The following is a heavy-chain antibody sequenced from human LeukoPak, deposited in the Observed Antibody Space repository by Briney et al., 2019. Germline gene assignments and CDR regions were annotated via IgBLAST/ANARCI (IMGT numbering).Heavy chain of an antibody. V-gene: IGHV4-30-4*01. CDR1: GGSISSGDYY. Sequence: SQTLSLTCTVSGGSISSGDYYWSWIRQPPGKGLEWIGYIYYSGNTNYNPSLKSRVTISLDTSKNQFSLKLSYVTAADTAVYYCARHDYNWKTFDYWGQGTLVTVSS. J-gene: IGHJ4*02. D-gene: IGHD1-1*01. CDR2: IYYSGNT. CDR3: ARHDYNWKTFDY.